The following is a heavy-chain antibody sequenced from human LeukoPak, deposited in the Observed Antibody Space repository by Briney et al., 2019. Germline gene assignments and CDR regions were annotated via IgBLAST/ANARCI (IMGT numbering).Heavy chain of an antibody. CDR3: ARGCNRCNCSGGSCYPWGHFYYYMDV. V-gene: IGHV4-34*01. CDR1: GGSFSGYY. Sequence: KPSETLSLTCAVYGGSFSGYYWSWIRQPPGKGLEWIGEINHSGSTNYNPSLKSRVTISVDTSKNQFSLKLSSVTAADTAVYYCARGCNRCNCSGGSCYPWGHFYYYMDVWGKGTTVTVSS. D-gene: IGHD2-15*01. J-gene: IGHJ6*03. CDR2: INHSGST.